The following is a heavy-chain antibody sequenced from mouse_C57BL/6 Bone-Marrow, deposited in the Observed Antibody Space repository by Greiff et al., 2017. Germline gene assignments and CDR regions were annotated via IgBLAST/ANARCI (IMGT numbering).Heavy chain of an antibody. CDR1: SYTFTSSW. CDR2: IDPSDSYT. D-gene: IGHD1-2*01. Sequence: VQLQQPGAELVRPGTSVKLSSKASSYTFTSSWLHWVKQRPGQGLEWIGVIDPSDSYTNYNQKFKGKATLTVDTSSSTASMQLSSLTSDDSSVYYYARGENIHVGYFDVWGTANMVPACS. CDR3: ARGENIHVGYFDV. J-gene: IGHJ1*03. V-gene: IGHV1-59*01.